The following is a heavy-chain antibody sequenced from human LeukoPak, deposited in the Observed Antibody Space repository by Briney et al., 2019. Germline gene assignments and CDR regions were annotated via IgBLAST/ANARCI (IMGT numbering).Heavy chain of an antibody. Sequence: SETLSLTCAVYGGSFSGYYWSWIRQPPGKGLEWIGEINHSGSTNYNPSLKSRVTISVDTSKNQFSLKLSSVTAADTAVYYCASQYSSRGPGLDYWGQGTLVTVSS. CDR2: INHSGST. CDR1: GGSFSGYY. CDR3: ASQYSSRGPGLDY. D-gene: IGHD6-13*01. J-gene: IGHJ4*02. V-gene: IGHV4-34*01.